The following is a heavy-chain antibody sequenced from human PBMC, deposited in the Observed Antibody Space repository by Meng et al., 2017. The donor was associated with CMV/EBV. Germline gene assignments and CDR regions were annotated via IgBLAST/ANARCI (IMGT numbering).Heavy chain of an antibody. J-gene: IGHJ4*02. D-gene: IGHD1-26*01. V-gene: IGHV3-21*01. CDR1: GFTFSSYS. CDR3: ARGTNKGWELLYYFDY. Sequence: GESLKISCAASGFTFSSYSMNWVRQAPGKGLEWVSSISSSSSYIYYADSVKGRFTISRDNAKNSLYLQMNSLRAEDTAVYYWARGTNKGWELLYYFDYWGQGTLVTVSS. CDR2: ISSSSSYI.